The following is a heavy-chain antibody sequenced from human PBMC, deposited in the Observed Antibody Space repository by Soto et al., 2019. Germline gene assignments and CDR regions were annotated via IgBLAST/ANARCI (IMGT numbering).Heavy chain of an antibody. CDR1: GFTFSSYA. Sequence: GSLRLSCAASGFTFSSYAMSWVRQAPGKGLEWVSGISGSGGSTYYADSVKGRFTISRDNSKNTLFLQMDSLRPDDTAVYFCAREAIYYDASGFSLYHFDSWGQGSLVTVSS. V-gene: IGHV3-23*01. D-gene: IGHD3-16*01. CDR2: ISGSGGST. J-gene: IGHJ4*02. CDR3: AREAIYYDASGFSLYHFDS.